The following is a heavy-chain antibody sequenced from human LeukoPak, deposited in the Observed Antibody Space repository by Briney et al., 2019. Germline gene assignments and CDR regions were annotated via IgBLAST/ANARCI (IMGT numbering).Heavy chain of an antibody. CDR3: ARGGSSWCYN. Sequence: PGGSLRLSCAASGFTFSSYSMNWVRQAPGKGLEWVSYISSSSSTIYYADSVKGRFTISRDNAKNSLYLQMNSLRAEDTAVYYCARGGSSWCYNWGQGTQVTVSS. CDR2: ISSSSSTI. V-gene: IGHV3-48*04. CDR1: GFTFSSYS. J-gene: IGHJ4*02. D-gene: IGHD6-13*01.